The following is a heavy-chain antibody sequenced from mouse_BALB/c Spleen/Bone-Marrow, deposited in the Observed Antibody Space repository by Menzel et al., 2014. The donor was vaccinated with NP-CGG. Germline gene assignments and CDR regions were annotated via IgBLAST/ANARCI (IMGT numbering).Heavy chain of an antibody. J-gene: IGHJ2*01. CDR2: TYPENNDS. CDR3: AGYGNYFFDY. D-gene: IGHD2-1*01. V-gene: IGHV1-5*01. CDR1: GSTFTSYW. Sequence: EVKLQQSGTVLARPGASVKMSCKASGSTFTSYWMHWVKQRPGQGLEWIGATYPENNDSRYNQKFNDKAKLTAVTSTNTAYMELSSLTYEDSAVYYCAGYGNYFFDYWGQGTTLTVSS.